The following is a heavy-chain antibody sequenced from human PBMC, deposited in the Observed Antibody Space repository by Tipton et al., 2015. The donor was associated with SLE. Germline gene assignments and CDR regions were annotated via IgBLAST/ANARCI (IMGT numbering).Heavy chain of an antibody. CDR3: ARDPSSGWYGDCFDY. CDR2: IYTSGST. CDR1: GGSFSNNYW. V-gene: IGHV4-4*09. Sequence: TLSLTCAVYGGSFSNNYWWGWVRQPPGKGLEWIGYIYTSGSTNSNPSLKSRVTISVDTSKNQLSLKMTSVTAADTAVYYCARDPSSGWYGDCFDYWGQGTLVTVSS. D-gene: IGHD6-19*01. J-gene: IGHJ4*02.